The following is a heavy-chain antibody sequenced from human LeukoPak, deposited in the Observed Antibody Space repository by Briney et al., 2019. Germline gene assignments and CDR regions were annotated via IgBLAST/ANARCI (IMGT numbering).Heavy chain of an antibody. D-gene: IGHD2-15*01. Sequence: GGSLTLSCAASGFTFRDYYMSWIRQAPGRGMECDSYMSGSRSYTNYADSVKGRFTISRDNAKNSLYLQMNSLRAEDTAVYYCARDYCSGGSCSDAFDIWGQGTMVTVSS. CDR3: ARDYCSGGSCSDAFDI. CDR1: GFTFRDYY. J-gene: IGHJ3*02. V-gene: IGHV3-11*06. CDR2: MSGSRSYT.